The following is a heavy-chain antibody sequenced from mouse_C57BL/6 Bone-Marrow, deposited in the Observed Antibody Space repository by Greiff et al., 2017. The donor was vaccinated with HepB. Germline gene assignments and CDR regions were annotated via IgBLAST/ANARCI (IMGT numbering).Heavy chain of an antibody. CDR3: ARYTTTAGYFDV. CDR1: GFTFTDYY. J-gene: IGHJ1*03. CDR2: IRNKANGYTT. D-gene: IGHD1-2*01. Sequence: EVKLVESGGGLVQPGGSLSLSCAASGFTFTDYYMSWVRQPPGKALEWLGFIRNKANGYTTEYSASVKGRFTISRDNSQSLLYLQMNALRAEDSATYYCARYTTTAGYFDVWGTGTTVTVSS. V-gene: IGHV7-3*01.